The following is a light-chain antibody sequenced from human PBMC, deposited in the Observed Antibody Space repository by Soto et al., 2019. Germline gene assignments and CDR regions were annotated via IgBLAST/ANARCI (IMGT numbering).Light chain of an antibody. CDR2: GAS. J-gene: IGKJ2*01. CDR1: QSVSSND. CDR3: QYYGSSPYT. Sequence: EIVLTQSPGTLSLSPGERATLSCRASQSVSSNDLAWYQHKPGQAPRLLIYGASSGATGIPDRFSGSGSGTDFTLTISSLEPEDFAVYYCQYYGSSPYTFGQGTKLEIK. V-gene: IGKV3-20*01.